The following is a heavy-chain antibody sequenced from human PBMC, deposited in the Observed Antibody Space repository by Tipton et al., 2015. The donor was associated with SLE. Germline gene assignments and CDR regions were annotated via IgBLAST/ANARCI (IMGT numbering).Heavy chain of an antibody. Sequence: LRLSCSVSGGSIGSYYWSWIRQPPGRGLVWIGYINYSGTTTYNPSLKSRVTISVDPSKNHFSLNLDSVTAADTAVYYCARGVSFDYWGQGILVTVSS. V-gene: IGHV4-59*12. J-gene: IGHJ4*02. CDR1: GGSIGSYY. CDR2: INYSGTT. CDR3: ARGVSFDY.